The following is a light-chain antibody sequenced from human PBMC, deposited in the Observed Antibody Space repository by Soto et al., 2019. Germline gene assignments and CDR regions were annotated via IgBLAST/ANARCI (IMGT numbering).Light chain of an antibody. CDR2: DNN. CDR3: GTWDSSLRQV. V-gene: IGLV1-51*01. CDR1: SSNIGNDY. J-gene: IGLJ3*02. Sequence: QSVLTQPPSVSAAPGQTVTISCSGTSSNIGNDYVSWYQQLPGTASKLLIFDNNKRPSGIPDRFSCSKSGTSATLGITGLQTGDEADYYCGTWDSSLRQVFGAGTKVTVL.